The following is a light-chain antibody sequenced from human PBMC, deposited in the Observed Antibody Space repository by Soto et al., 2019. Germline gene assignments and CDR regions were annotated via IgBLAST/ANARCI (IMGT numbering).Light chain of an antibody. V-gene: IGKV3-20*01. CDR3: QQYGSSPRS. J-gene: IGKJ1*01. CDR2: GAS. CDR1: QSLSSTY. Sequence: EIVLTQSPGTLPLSPGERATLSCRASQSLSSTYLAWYQHKLGQAPRLLIYGASSKASGIPDRFSGSGSGTDFTLTISRLEPEDFAVYYCQQYGSSPRSFGQGTKVEVK.